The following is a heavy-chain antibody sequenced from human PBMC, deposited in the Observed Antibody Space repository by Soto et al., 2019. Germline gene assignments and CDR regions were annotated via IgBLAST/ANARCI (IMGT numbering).Heavy chain of an antibody. CDR1: GGSISSYY. D-gene: IGHD3-16*01. V-gene: IGHV4-59*01. CDR3: ARVLGGRNLFDY. J-gene: IGHJ4*02. Sequence: QVQLQESGPGLVKPSETLSLTCTVSGGSISSYYWSWIRQPPGKGLEWIGYIYYSGSTNYNPSLKRRVTIPVDTSKNQFSLKLSSVTAADTAVYYCARVLGGRNLFDYWGQGTLVTVSS. CDR2: IYYSGST.